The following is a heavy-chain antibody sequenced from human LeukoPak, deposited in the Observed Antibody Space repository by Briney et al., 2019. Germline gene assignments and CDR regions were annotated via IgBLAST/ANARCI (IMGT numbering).Heavy chain of an antibody. Sequence: GESLKISCKASGYTFTNYWIGWVRQMPGKGLEWMGIIYPGDSDTRYSPSFRGQVIISADKSIRTAYLQWTSLKASDTAMYYCARHTGEGSHFQHWGQGSLVTLSS. D-gene: IGHD3-16*01. J-gene: IGHJ1*01. CDR1: GYTFTNYW. V-gene: IGHV5-51*01. CDR2: IYPGDSDT. CDR3: ARHTGEGSHFQH.